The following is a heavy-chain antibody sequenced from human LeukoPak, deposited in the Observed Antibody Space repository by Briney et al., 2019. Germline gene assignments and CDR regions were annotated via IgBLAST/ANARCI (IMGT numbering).Heavy chain of an antibody. CDR3: ARAGTIFGVVTNWFDP. D-gene: IGHD3-3*01. V-gene: IGHV1-2*02. CDR2: INPNSGGT. Sequence: ASVKVSCKASGYTFTGYYMHWVRQAPGQGVEWMGWINPNSGGTNYAQKFQGRVTMTRDTSISTAYMELSRLRSDDTAVYYCARAGTIFGVVTNWFDPWGQGTLVTVSS. J-gene: IGHJ5*02. CDR1: GYTFTGYY.